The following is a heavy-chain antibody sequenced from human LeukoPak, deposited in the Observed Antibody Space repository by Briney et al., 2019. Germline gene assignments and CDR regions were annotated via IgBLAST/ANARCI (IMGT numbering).Heavy chain of an antibody. CDR2: MNPNSGNT. V-gene: IGHV1-8*02. J-gene: IGHJ4*02. CDR1: GYTFTSYD. Sequence: ASVKVSCKASGYTFTSYDINWVRQATGQGLEWMGWMNPNSGNTGYAQKIQGRVTMTRDTSINTAYMELTSLRSEDTAVYYCARAVLYYYDSSGYYYGCYFDYWGQGTLVTVSS. D-gene: IGHD3-22*01. CDR3: ARAVLYYYDSSGYYYGCYFDY.